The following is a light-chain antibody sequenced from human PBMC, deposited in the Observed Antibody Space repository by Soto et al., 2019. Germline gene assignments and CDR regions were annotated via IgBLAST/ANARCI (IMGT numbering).Light chain of an antibody. Sequence: EIVMTQSPATLSVSPGERATLSCRASQSVSSNLAWYQQKPGQAPRLLIYGASTRATGIPARFSGSGSGTEFTLTISSLQSADFAVYYCQQYNNWPLFGQGTKV. CDR3: QQYNNWPL. J-gene: IGKJ1*01. CDR1: QSVSSN. CDR2: GAS. V-gene: IGKV3-15*01.